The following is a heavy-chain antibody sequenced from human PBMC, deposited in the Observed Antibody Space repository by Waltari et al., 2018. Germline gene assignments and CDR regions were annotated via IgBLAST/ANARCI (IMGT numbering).Heavy chain of an antibody. Sequence: QVQLQQWGAGLLKPSETLSLTCAVYGGSFSGYYWSWIRQPPGKGLGWIGEINHSGSTNYNPSLKSRVTISVDTSKNQFSLKLSSGTAADTAVYYCARGRRRYCSGGSCYSPGYFDYWGQGTLVTVSS. V-gene: IGHV4-34*01. CDR1: GGSFSGYY. CDR3: ARGRRRYCSGGSCYSPGYFDY. D-gene: IGHD2-15*01. J-gene: IGHJ4*02. CDR2: INHSGST.